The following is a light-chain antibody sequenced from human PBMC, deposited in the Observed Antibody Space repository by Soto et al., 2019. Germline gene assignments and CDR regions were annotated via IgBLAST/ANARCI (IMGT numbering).Light chain of an antibody. CDR1: QGISRW. J-gene: IGKJ3*01. Sequence: DIQMTQLPSSMSASVGDRVTITCRASQGISRWLAWYHQKPGKAPNLLIYSASTLHSGVPSRFSGSGSGTDFTLTISSLQPEDFGTYYCRQANSFPLTFGPGTKVDMK. CDR2: SAS. CDR3: RQANSFPLT. V-gene: IGKV1-12*01.